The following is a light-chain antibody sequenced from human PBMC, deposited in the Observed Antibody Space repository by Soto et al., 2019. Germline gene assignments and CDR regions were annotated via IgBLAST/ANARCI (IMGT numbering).Light chain of an antibody. Sequence: DIKMTQSPSSLSASVGARVSITCQANQDIRTSLGWFQQKPGRDPKLLIYGASYLETGVPSRFLGSGSWTDFTMTISSLQPEDTATYYCQHYHNIPPFTFGPGTRVDVK. V-gene: IGKV1-33*01. J-gene: IGKJ3*01. CDR2: GAS. CDR1: QDIRTS. CDR3: QHYHNIPPFT.